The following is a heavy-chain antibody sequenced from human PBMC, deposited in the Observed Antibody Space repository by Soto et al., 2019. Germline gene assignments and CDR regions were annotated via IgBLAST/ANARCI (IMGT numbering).Heavy chain of an antibody. Sequence: SETLSLTCTVSGGSISVYYWSWIRQPPGKGLEWIGFIYYTGNTRYNPSLGSRVTISLDTSKNQFSLKLTSATAADTAFYYCARDVNRWELRGFFDPWGRGALFTVSS. D-gene: IGHD1-7*01. CDR1: GGSISVYY. V-gene: IGHV4-59*01. CDR3: ARDVNRWELRGFFDP. J-gene: IGHJ5*02. CDR2: IYYTGNT.